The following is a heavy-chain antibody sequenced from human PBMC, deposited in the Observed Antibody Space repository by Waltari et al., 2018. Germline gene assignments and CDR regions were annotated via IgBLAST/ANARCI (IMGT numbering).Heavy chain of an antibody. CDR1: GGTFSSYT. V-gene: IGHV1-69*02. CDR2: IIPILGIA. Sequence: QVQLVQSGAEVKKPGSSGKVSCKASGGTFSSYTISWVRQAPGQGLEWMGRIIPILGIANYAQKFQGRVTITADKSTSTAYMELSSLRSEDTAVHYCARTGDEDYWGQGTLVTVSS. CDR3: ARTGDEDY. D-gene: IGHD7-27*01. J-gene: IGHJ4*02.